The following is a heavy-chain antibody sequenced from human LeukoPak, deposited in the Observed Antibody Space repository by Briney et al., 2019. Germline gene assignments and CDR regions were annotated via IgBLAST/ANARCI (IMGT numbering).Heavy chain of an antibody. D-gene: IGHD2-15*01. CDR3: AKAPSGYCSGGSCYLYHFDY. Sequence: GGSLRLSCAASGFIFSSYTMSWVRQAPGKGLEWVSAVSNSGGSTYYADSVKGWFTISRDNSKNTLYLQMYSLRAEDTAVYHCAKAPSGYCSGGSCYLYHFDYWGQGTQVTVSS. V-gene: IGHV3-23*01. J-gene: IGHJ4*02. CDR2: VSNSGGST. CDR1: GFIFSSYT.